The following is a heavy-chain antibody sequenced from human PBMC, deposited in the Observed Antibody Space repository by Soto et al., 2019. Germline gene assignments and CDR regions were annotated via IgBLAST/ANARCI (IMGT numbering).Heavy chain of an antibody. CDR2: ISGSGGST. CDR1: GSTFSIYA. J-gene: IGHJ4*02. D-gene: IGHD5-12*01. V-gene: IGHV3-23*01. Sequence: GSLRLSCAASGSTFSIYAMTWVRQAPGKGLEWVSTISGSGGSTYYADSVKGRFTISRDNSKNTLYLQMNSLRAEDTALYYCAKDRAYSGYDSPIDYWGQGTLVTVSS. CDR3: AKDRAYSGYDSPIDY.